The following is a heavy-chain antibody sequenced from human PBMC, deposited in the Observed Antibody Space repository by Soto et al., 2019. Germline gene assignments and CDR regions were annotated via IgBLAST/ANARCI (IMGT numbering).Heavy chain of an antibody. D-gene: IGHD3-22*01. Sequence: PPETLSLTCAVSGGSISSTNHYWGWIRQSPGKGLEWIGDIYYSGMTRYNPSLKSRVTMSVDTSKNQFSLKLSSVTAADTAVYYCARHGYYYDSTGYYYFLWGQGTLVTVSS. CDR1: GGSISSTNHY. J-gene: IGHJ4*02. CDR3: ARHGYYYDSTGYYYFL. V-gene: IGHV4-39*01. CDR2: IYYSGMT.